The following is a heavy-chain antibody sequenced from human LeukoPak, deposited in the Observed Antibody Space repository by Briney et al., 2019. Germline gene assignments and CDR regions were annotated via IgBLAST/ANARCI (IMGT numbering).Heavy chain of an antibody. J-gene: IGHJ4*02. CDR3: AKEGVYSSGWYSGSYFDY. Sequence: GGSLRLSCAASGFTFSSYGMHWVRQAPGKGLEWVAFIRYDGSNKYYADSVKGRFTISRDNSKNTLYLQMNSLRAEDTAVYYCAKEGVYSSGWYSGSYFDYWGQGTLVTVSS. V-gene: IGHV3-30*02. CDR1: GFTFSSYG. D-gene: IGHD6-19*01. CDR2: IRYDGSNK.